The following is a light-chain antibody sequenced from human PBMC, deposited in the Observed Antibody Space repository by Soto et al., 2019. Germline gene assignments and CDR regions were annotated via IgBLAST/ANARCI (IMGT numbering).Light chain of an antibody. Sequence: EIVLAQSPATLSLSPGERATLSCRASQSVGNFLAWYQHRPGQAPRLLILNASTRATGIPPRFSGSGSGTDFTLTISRLEPEDCAVYYCQQRRNWPLTFGSGTKVEIK. J-gene: IGKJ4*01. CDR2: NAS. CDR1: QSVGNF. V-gene: IGKV3-11*01. CDR3: QQRRNWPLT.